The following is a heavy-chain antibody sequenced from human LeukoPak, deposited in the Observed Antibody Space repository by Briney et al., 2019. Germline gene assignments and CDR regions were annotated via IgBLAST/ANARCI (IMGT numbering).Heavy chain of an antibody. CDR3: AREKGFRMGFDI. J-gene: IGHJ3*02. D-gene: IGHD1-14*01. CDR1: GYTFTSYA. Sequence: ASVKVSCKASGYTFTSYAMHWMRQAPGQRLEWMGWITGGNGNTKYSQKFQGRVTLTRDTSASTANMELSSLTSEDTAVFYYAREKGFRMGFDIWGQGTMVTVSS. CDR2: ITGGNGNT. V-gene: IGHV1-3*01.